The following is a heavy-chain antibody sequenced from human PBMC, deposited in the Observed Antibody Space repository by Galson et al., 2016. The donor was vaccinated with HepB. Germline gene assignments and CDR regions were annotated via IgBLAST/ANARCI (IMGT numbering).Heavy chain of an antibody. CDR2: INPNSGGT. J-gene: IGHJ4*02. D-gene: IGHD4-17*01. CDR3: AKGPYGPFDD. V-gene: IGHV1-2*02. Sequence: SVKVSCKVFGYTFIDYWLHWVRQAPGQGLEWMGWINPNSGGTNYAQKFQGRVTMTRDTSISTAYMELSRLRSDDTAVYYCAKGPYGPFDDWGQGTLVTVSS. CDR1: GYTFIDYW.